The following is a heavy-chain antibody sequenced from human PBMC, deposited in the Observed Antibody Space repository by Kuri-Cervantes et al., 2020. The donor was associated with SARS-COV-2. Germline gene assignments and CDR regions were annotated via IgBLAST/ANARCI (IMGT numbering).Heavy chain of an antibody. CDR2: ISSSGSTI. J-gene: IGHJ4*02. D-gene: IGHD1-1*01. CDR3: ARDSGSIPGTGNNHFDY. V-gene: IGHV3-11*04. CDR1: GFTFSDYY. Sequence: GGSLRLSCAASGFTFSDYYMSWIRQAPGKGLEWLSYISSSGSTIYYADSVKGRFTISRDNAKNSLYLQMNSLRAEDTAIYYCARDSGSIPGTGNNHFDYWGQGTLVTVSS.